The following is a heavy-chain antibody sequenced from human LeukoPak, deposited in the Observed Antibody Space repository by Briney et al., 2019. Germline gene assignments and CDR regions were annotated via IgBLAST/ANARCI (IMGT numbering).Heavy chain of an antibody. V-gene: IGHV3-74*01. CDR1: GFTFSKYW. CDR3: ATKQWLAPPPDS. J-gene: IGHJ4*02. Sequence: GGSLRLSCAASGFTFSKYWMLWVRQAPGKGLESVSRINTDGTVTTYADSAKGRFTVSRGNADNTMFLQMNSVRDEDTAVYYCATKQWLAPPPDSWGQGTPVTVSS. CDR2: INTDGTVT. D-gene: IGHD6-19*01.